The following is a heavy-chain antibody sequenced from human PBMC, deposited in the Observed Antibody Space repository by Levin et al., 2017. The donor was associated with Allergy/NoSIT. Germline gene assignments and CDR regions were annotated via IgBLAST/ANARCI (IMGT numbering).Heavy chain of an antibody. CDR2: ISYDGSNK. CDR3: ARQSRDGYNHCLDY. Sequence: PGGSLRLSCAASGFTFSSYAMHWVRQAPGTGLEWVAVISYDGSNKYYADSVKGRFTISRDNSKNTLYLQMNSLRAEDTAVYYCARQSRDGYNHCLDYWGQGTLVTVSS. CDR1: GFTFSSYA. J-gene: IGHJ4*02. D-gene: IGHD5-24*01. V-gene: IGHV3-30*04.